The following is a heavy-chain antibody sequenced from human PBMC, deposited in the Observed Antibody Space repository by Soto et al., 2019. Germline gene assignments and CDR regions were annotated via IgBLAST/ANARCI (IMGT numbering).Heavy chain of an antibody. D-gene: IGHD7-27*01. CDR1: GGSLSRAAYL. CDR2: IYDGGTT. V-gene: IGHV4-30-4*01. J-gene: IGHJ4*02. Sequence: SENLSLPCTVSGGSLSRAAYLWSWIRQAPDKGLEWIGHIYDGGTTYSSPSLKGRVTISADTSETQFSLKLNSVSAADTAVYYCARGPSGDKVDYWGQGIQVTVSS. CDR3: ARGPSGDKVDY.